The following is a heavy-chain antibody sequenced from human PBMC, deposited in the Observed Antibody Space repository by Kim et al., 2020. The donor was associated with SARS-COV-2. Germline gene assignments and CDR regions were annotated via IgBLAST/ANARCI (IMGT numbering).Heavy chain of an antibody. CDR3: ARAPRGDYPMFLW. CDR1: GFTFSSYW. Sequence: GGSLRLSCAASGFTFSSYWMSWVRQAPGKGLEWVANIKQDGSEKYYVDSVKGRFTISRDNAKNSLYLQMNSLRAEDTAVYYCARAPRGDYPMFLWWGQGTLVTVSS. D-gene: IGHD4-17*01. CDR2: IKQDGSEK. V-gene: IGHV3-7*01. J-gene: IGHJ4*02.